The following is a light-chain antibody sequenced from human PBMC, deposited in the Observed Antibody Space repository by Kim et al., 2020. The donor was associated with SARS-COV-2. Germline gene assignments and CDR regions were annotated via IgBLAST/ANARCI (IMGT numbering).Light chain of an antibody. Sequence: EIVLTQSPATLSLSPGERATLSCRASQSVSSYLAWYQQKPGQAPRLLIFDASNRATGIPARFSGSGSGTDFTLTISSLEPEDFAVYYCQQRGDWPPFGQGTKVDIK. CDR3: QQRGDWPP. CDR1: QSVSSY. V-gene: IGKV3-11*01. J-gene: IGKJ1*01. CDR2: DAS.